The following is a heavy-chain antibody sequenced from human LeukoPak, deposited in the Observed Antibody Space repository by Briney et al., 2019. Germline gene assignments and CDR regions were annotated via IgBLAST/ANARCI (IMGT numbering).Heavy chain of an antibody. J-gene: IGHJ4*02. CDR1: GGSISSYY. Sequence: MTSETLSLTCTVSGGSISSYYWSWIRQPPGKGLEWIGYIFYSGSTNYNPSLKSRVTISVDTSKNQFSLNLSSVTAADTAVYYCARGARGSYSYWGQGTLVTVSS. V-gene: IGHV4-59*08. CDR2: IFYSGST. D-gene: IGHD1-26*01. CDR3: ARGARGSYSY.